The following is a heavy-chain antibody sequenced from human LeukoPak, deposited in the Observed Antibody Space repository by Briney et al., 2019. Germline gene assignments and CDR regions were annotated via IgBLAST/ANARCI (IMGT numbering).Heavy chain of an antibody. CDR3: ARDLITVTKGFDI. J-gene: IGHJ3*02. CDR1: TDSISSHY. CDR2: ISYIGST. D-gene: IGHD4-17*01. Sequence: PSETLSLTCAVSTDSISSHYWSWIRQPPGKGLEWIGYISYIGSTNYNPSLKSRVTISIDTSKNQFSLKLRSVTAAGTAVYYCARDLITVTKGFDIWGQGTMVSVSS. V-gene: IGHV4-59*11.